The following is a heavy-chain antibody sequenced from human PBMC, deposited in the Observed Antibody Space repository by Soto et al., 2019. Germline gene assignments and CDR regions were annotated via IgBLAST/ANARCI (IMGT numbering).Heavy chain of an antibody. Sequence: ASVKVSCKASGYTFTSYAMHWVRQAPGQRLEWMGWINAGNGNTKYSQKFQGRVTITRDTSASTAYMELSSLRSEDTAEYYCARVSPLYCSGGSCYSGPVDIWGQGTMVTVSS. CDR1: GYTFTSYA. V-gene: IGHV1-3*01. CDR2: INAGNGNT. J-gene: IGHJ3*02. CDR3: ARVSPLYCSGGSCYSGPVDI. D-gene: IGHD2-15*01.